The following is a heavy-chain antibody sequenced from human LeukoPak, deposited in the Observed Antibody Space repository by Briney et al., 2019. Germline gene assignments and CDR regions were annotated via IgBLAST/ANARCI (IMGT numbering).Heavy chain of an antibody. CDR1: RFTFSNYW. D-gene: IGHD5-18*01. CDR3: ARDGYAYGSFYFGY. Sequence: GGSLRLSCAASRFTFSNYWMSWVRQAPGKGLEWVANIRQDGSEKYYVDSVKGRFTISRDNAKNSPYLQMNSLRAEDTAVYYCARDGYAYGSFYFGYWGQGTLVTVSS. J-gene: IGHJ4*02. CDR2: IRQDGSEK. V-gene: IGHV3-7*03.